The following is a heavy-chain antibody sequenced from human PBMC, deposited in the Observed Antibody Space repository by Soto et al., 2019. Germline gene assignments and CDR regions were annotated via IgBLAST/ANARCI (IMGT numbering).Heavy chain of an antibody. J-gene: IGHJ4*02. CDR1: GGTFSSST. V-gene: IGHV1-69*17. CDR3: ARDHYGGYFCINGVCPPFFDF. CDR2: IIPIFGIT. Sequence: QVQLVQSGAEVKKPGSSVKVSCKASGGTFSSSTISWVRQAPGQGLEWMGGIIPIFGITNYAQKFQGRVTITADKSTSTAYMELSSLRSDDTAVYYCARDHYGGYFCINGVCPPFFDFWGQGTLVTVSS. D-gene: IGHD2-8*01.